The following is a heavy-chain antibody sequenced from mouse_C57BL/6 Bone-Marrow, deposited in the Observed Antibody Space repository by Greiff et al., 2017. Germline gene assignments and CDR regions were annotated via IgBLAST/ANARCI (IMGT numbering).Heavy chain of an antibody. Sequence: VKLQESGAELARPGASVKLSCKASGYTFTSYGISWVKQRTGQGLEWIGEMYPRSGNTYYNEKFKGKATLTAEKSSRTANMELRSLTSEDSAVYFCSRADYDSTFDVWGTGPTVTVSS. CDR3: SRADYDSTFDV. D-gene: IGHD2-4*01. V-gene: IGHV1-81*01. CDR2: MYPRSGNT. J-gene: IGHJ1*03. CDR1: GYTFTSYG.